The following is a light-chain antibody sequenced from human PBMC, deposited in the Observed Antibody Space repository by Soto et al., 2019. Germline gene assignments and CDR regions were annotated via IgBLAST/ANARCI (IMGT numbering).Light chain of an antibody. CDR2: ADS. J-gene: IGKJ5*01. CDR3: QHRYKWQIT. Sequence: EIVLTQSPATLSFSPGDRATLSCRASQSVSGYLGWYQQKPGQAPRLLIYADSNRATGIPARFSGSGSGKYFTPTISSLEPDYSSVYYCQHRYKWQITFGQGRRLEIX. CDR1: QSVSGY. V-gene: IGKV3D-11*02.